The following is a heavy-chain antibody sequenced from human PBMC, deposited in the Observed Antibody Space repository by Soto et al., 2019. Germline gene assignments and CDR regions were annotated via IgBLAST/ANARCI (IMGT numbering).Heavy chain of an antibody. Sequence: GGSLRLSCAASGFTVSSNYMSWVRQAPGKGLEWVSVIYSGGSTYYADSVKGRFNISRDNSKNTLYLQMNRLRAEDTAVYYCAREEWFGELDHTDMDVWGKGTTVTVSS. V-gene: IGHV3-66*01. CDR3: AREEWFGELDHTDMDV. CDR1: GFTVSSNY. D-gene: IGHD3-10*01. CDR2: IYSGGST. J-gene: IGHJ6*03.